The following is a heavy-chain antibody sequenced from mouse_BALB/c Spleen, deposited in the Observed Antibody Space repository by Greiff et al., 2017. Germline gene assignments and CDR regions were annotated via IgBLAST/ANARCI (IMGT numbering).Heavy chain of an antibody. CDR3: ARHDGSSYYFDY. Sequence: EVQLVESGGGLVKPGGSLKLSCAASGFTFSSYAMSWVRQTPEKRLEWVATISSGGSYTYYPDSVKGRFTISRDNAKNTLYLQMSSLRSEDTAMYYCARHDGSSYYFDYWGQGTTLTVSS. D-gene: IGHD1-1*01. J-gene: IGHJ2*01. CDR2: ISSGGSYT. CDR1: GFTFSSYA. V-gene: IGHV5-9-3*01.